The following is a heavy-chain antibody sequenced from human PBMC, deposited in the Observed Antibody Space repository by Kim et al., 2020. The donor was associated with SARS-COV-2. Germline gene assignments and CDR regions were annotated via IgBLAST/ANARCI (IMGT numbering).Heavy chain of an antibody. D-gene: IGHD2-2*01. Sequence: GGSLRLSCAASGFTFSSYAMHWVRQAPGKGLEWVAVISYDGSNKYYVDSVKGRFTISRDNSKNTLYLQMNSLRAEDTAVYYCARVGKGGIVVVPAALGPFDYWGQGTLVPVSS. J-gene: IGHJ4*02. CDR1: GFTFSSYA. CDR3: ARVGKGGIVVVPAALGPFDY. V-gene: IGHV3-30*04. CDR2: ISYDGSNK.